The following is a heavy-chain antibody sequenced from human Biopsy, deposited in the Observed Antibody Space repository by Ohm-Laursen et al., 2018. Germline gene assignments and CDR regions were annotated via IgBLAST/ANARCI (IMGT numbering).Heavy chain of an antibody. V-gene: IGHV1-2*02. D-gene: IGHD3-10*01. CDR2: VNPNSGAT. J-gene: IGHJ4*02. CDR1: GSTFNDYF. Sequence: ASVKVSCKSSGSTFNDYFIHWVRQSPGQGLEWMGWVNPNSGATNSAENFRDRVTLTRDTSISAVYIELRRLKSDDAAVNYCARDRMTDVFGGPTRTDVFDSWGQGTPVTVSS. CDR3: ARDRMTDVFGGPTRTDVFDS.